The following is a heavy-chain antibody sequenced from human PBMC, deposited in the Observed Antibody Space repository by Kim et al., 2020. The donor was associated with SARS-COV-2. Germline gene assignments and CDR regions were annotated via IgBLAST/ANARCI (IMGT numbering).Heavy chain of an antibody. J-gene: IGHJ4*02. D-gene: IGHD1-1*01. CDR2: DGTPT. CDR3: AKLPPGD. Sequence: DGTPTRYADSVRGRFTISRDSAQNTFCLQMNNLGPEETAMYYCAKLPPGDWGQGTLVTVSS. V-gene: IGHV3-74*01.